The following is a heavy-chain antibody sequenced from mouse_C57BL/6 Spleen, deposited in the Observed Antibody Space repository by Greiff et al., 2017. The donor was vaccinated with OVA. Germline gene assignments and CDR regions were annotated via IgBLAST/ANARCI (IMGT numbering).Heavy chain of an antibody. D-gene: IGHD2-1*01. CDR2: IYPGSGST. CDR1: GYTFTSYW. J-gene: IGHJ1*03. V-gene: IGHV1-55*01. Sequence: QVQLQQPGAELVKPGASVKMSCKASGYTFTSYWITWVKQRPGQGLEWIGDIYPGSGSTNYNEKFKSKATLTVDTSSSTAYMQLSSLTSEDSAVYYCARGYYGNHGRWYFDVWGTGTTVTVSS. CDR3: ARGYYGNHGRWYFDV.